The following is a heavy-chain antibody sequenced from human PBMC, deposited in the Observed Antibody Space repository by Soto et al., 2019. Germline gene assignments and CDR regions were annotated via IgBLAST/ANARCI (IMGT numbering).Heavy chain of an antibody. CDR1: GFTFTSSA. CDR3: AAPAGDSSGYGMDV. J-gene: IGHJ6*02. V-gene: IGHV1-58*01. D-gene: IGHD3-22*01. CDR2: IVVGSGNT. Sequence: ASVKVSCKASGFTFTSSAVQWVRQARGQRLEWIGWIVVGSGNTNYAQKFQERATITRDMSTSTAYMELSSLRSEDTAVYYCAAPAGDSSGYGMDVWGQGTTVTVSS.